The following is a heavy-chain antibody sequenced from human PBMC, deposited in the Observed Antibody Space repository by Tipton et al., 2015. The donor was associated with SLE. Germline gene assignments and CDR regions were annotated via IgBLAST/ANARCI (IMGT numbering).Heavy chain of an antibody. J-gene: IGHJ6*02. CDR3: ARKKRSGSGFPYYYGMDV. D-gene: IGHD3-22*01. CDR1: GYTFANYY. V-gene: IGHV5-51*03. Sequence: VQLVQSGAEVKKPGESLKISCKGSGYTFANYYVGWVRQMPGKGLEWMGIIYPGDSDIRYSPSFKGHVTISADKSINTAYLQWSRLKASDTAMYYCARKKRSGSGFPYYYGMDVWGQGTTVTISS. CDR2: IYPGDSDI.